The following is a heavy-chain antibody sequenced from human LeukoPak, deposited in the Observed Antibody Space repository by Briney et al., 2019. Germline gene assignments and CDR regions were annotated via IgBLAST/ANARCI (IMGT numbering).Heavy chain of an antibody. D-gene: IGHD6-19*01. CDR1: GYTLTELS. V-gene: IGHV1-24*01. CDR3: ARGDGIAVAGELDY. CDR2: FDPEDGET. Sequence: ASVKVSCKVSGYTLTELSMHWVRQAPGKGLEWMGRFDPEDGETIYAQKFQGRVTMTADTSTDTVYMELSSLRSDDTAVYYCARGDGIAVAGELDYWGQGTLVTVSS. J-gene: IGHJ4*02.